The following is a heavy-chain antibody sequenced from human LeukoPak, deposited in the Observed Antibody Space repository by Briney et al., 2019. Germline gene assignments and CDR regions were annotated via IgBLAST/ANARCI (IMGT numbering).Heavy chain of an antibody. J-gene: IGHJ4*02. CDR2: ISGSGGST. CDR3: AREIQAPGKTLDY. V-gene: IGHV3-23*01. Sequence: GGSLRLSCAASGFIFSSYAMSWVRQAPGKGLEWVSGISGSGGSTYYAASVKGRFTTSRDNAKNTLYLQMNSLRAEDTAIYYCAREIQAPGKTLDYWGQGALVTVSS. CDR1: GFIFSSYA.